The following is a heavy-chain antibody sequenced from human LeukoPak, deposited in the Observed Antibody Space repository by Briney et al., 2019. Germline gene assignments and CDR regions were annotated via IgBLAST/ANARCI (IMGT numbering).Heavy chain of an antibody. Sequence: QPGRSLRLSCAASGFTFSSYAMHWVRQAPGKGLEWVAVISYDGSNKYYADSVKGRFTISRDNSKNTLYLQMNGLRAEDTAVYYCASEFSSSWPGSNDYWGQGTLVTVSS. V-gene: IGHV3-30-3*01. CDR2: ISYDGSNK. D-gene: IGHD6-13*01. J-gene: IGHJ4*02. CDR1: GFTFSSYA. CDR3: ASEFSSSWPGSNDY.